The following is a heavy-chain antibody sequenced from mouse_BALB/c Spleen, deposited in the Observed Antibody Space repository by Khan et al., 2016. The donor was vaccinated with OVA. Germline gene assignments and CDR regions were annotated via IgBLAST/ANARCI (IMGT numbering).Heavy chain of an antibody. CDR2: INPGNSDT. J-gene: IGHJ3*01. D-gene: IGHD1-2*01. CDR1: GYSFTSYL. V-gene: IGHV1-5*01. Sequence: IQLVQSGTVLVRPGASVKLSCKASGYSFTSYLIHWVKQRPGQGLEWIGDINPGNSDTNYNQKFKDKATLTAGTSDNTAYMELSSLTNEDSAVYYCARGGYSSFAYWGQGTLVTVSA. CDR3: ARGGYSSFAY.